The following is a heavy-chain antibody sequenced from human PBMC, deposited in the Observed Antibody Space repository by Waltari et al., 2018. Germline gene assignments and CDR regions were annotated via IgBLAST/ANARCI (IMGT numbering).Heavy chain of an antibody. CDR1: GFTFSSYS. CDR3: ARHYCSGGSCYWYYFDY. V-gene: IGHV3-21*01. D-gene: IGHD2-15*01. CDR2: ISSSSSYI. Sequence: EVQLVESGGGLVKPGGSLRLSCAASGFTFSSYSMNWVRQAPGKGLEWVSSISSSSSYIEYPDTVKGRFPISRDNAKNSLYLKMNSLRAEDTAVYYCARHYCSGGSCYWYYFDYWGQGTLVTVSS. J-gene: IGHJ4*02.